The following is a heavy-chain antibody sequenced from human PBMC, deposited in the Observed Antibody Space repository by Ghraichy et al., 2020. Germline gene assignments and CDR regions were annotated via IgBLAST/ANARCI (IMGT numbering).Heavy chain of an antibody. D-gene: IGHD1-26*01. CDR2: ISGSGGST. CDR3: AKAQCTRYSGSYYYCASDAFDI. J-gene: IGHJ3*02. CDR1: GFTFSSYA. Sequence: GGSLRLSCAASGFTFSSYAMSWVRQAPGKGLEWVSAISGSGGSTYYADSVKGRFTISRDNSKNTLYLQMNSLRAEDTAVYYCAKAQCTRYSGSYYYCASDAFDIWGQGTMVTVSS. V-gene: IGHV3-23*01.